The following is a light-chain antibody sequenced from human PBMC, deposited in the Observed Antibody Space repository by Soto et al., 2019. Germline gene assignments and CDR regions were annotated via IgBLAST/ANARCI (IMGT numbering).Light chain of an antibody. CDR2: AAS. J-gene: IGKJ3*01. V-gene: IGKV1-27*01. Sequence: DIQMTQSPSSLSASVGDSVTITCLASQGISNYLAWYQQNPGKVPKLLIYAASTLQSGVPSRFSGSGSGKDFTLTISSLQPEDVATYYCHKYNSAPYTFGPGTKGDIK. CDR1: QGISNY. CDR3: HKYNSAPYT.